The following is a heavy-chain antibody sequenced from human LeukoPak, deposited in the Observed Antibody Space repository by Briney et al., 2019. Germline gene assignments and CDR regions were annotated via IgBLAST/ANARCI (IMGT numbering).Heavy chain of an antibody. CDR2: INPSGGST. D-gene: IGHD2-15*01. CDR1: GYTFTTYY. CDR3: ARAIYCSGGSCYQFDY. V-gene: IGHV1-46*01. J-gene: IGHJ4*02. Sequence: ASVKVSCKASGYTFTTYYMHWVRQAPGQGLEWMGIINPSGGSTNYAQKFQGRVTMTRDTSTSTVYMELSSLRSEDTAVYYCARAIYCSGGSCYQFDYWGQGTLVTVSS.